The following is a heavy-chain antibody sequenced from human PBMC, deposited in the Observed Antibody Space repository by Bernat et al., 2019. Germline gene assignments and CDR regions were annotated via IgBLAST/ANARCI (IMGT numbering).Heavy chain of an antibody. D-gene: IGHD3-3*01. CDR1: GYSISSGYY. J-gene: IGHJ5*02. CDR3: ARGRNVLRFLEWFDPLRKNNWFDP. V-gene: IGHV4-38-2*01. CDR2: IYHSGST. Sequence: QVQLQESGPGLVKPSETLSLTCAVSGYSISSGYYWGWIRQPPGKGLEWIGSIYHSGSTYYNPSLKSRVTISVDTSKNQFSLKLSSVTAADTAVYYCARGRNVLRFLEWFDPLRKNNWFDPWGQGTLVTVSS.